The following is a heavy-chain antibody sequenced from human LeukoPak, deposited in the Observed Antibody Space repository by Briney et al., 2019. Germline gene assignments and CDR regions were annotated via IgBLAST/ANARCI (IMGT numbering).Heavy chain of an antibody. CDR1: GFTFSSYG. V-gene: IGHV3-30*03. J-gene: IGHJ4*02. Sequence: PGRSLRLSCAASGFTFSSYGMHWVRQAPGKGLEWVAVISYDGSNKYYADSVKGRFTISRDNAKNSLYLQMNSLRAEDTAVYYCARQVAATWYFDYWGQGTLVTVSS. CDR3: ARQVAATWYFDY. D-gene: IGHD6-19*01. CDR2: ISYDGSNK.